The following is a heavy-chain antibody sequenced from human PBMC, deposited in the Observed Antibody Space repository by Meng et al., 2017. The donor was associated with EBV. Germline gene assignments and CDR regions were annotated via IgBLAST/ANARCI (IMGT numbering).Heavy chain of an antibody. J-gene: IGHJ4*02. CDR1: GGTFRSDA. Sequence: QVQLLQAGAGVKMPGSSVKVSCRTSGGTFRSDAVSWVRQAPGQGLEWMGGLIPMVGAPHYAQKFQGRVTIIADESTSTHSMELNSLRSEDTAMYYCASESGRGFTPDYWGQGTLVTVSP. CDR2: LIPMVGAP. D-gene: IGHD3-10*01. CDR3: ASESGRGFTPDY. V-gene: IGHV1-69*01.